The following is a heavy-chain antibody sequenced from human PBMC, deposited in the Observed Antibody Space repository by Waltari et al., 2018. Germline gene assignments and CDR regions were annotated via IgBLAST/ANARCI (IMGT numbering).Heavy chain of an antibody. D-gene: IGHD2-21*01. CDR2: INSDGSST. Sequence: EVQLVESGGGLVQPGGSLRLSCAASGFTFSSYWMHWVRQAPGKGLVWFSRINSDGSSTSYADSVKGRFTISRDNAKNTLYLQMNSLRAEDTAVYYCARPPPYCGGDCHFDYWGQGTLVTVSS. CDR1: GFTFSSYW. J-gene: IGHJ4*02. CDR3: ARPPPYCGGDCHFDY. V-gene: IGHV3-74*01.